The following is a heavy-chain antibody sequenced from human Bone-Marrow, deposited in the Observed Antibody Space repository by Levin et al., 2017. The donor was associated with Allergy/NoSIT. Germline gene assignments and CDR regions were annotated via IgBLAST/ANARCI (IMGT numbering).Heavy chain of an antibody. CDR1: GFTFHKYA. J-gene: IGHJ4*01. Sequence: PGGSLRLSCAASGFTFHKYAMHWVRHAPGKGLQWVSGLSSDGGTVVYADSVKGRFTLSRDNARSSLLLQMNSLRPDDTAFYFCAKRFYDSDDFHSDHFFESWGHGTLVTVSS. CDR3: AKRFYDSDDFHSDHFFES. V-gene: IGHV3-9*01. CDR2: LSSDGGTV. D-gene: IGHD3-22*01.